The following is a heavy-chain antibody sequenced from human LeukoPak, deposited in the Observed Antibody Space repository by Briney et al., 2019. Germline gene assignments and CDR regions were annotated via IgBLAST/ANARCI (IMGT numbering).Heavy chain of an antibody. CDR3: AREVATDRDFDY. CDR1: GFTFSSYS. J-gene: IGHJ4*02. CDR2: ITFSSSII. D-gene: IGHD5-12*01. Sequence: GGSLRLSCAASGFTFSSYSMNWVRQAPGKGLEWVSYITFSSSIIYYADSVKGRFTISRDNSENTLYLQMNSLRAEDTAVYYCAREVATDRDFDYWGQGTLVTVSS. V-gene: IGHV3-48*01.